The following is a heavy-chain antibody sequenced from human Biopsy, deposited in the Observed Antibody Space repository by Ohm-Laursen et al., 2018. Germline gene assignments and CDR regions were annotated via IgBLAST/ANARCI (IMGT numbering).Heavy chain of an antibody. CDR1: GYTFINYG. V-gene: IGHV1-18*01. D-gene: IGHD2-2*01. CDR2: INPYNGDT. J-gene: IGHJ6*02. CDR3: ARDYQPTIITIHYYYYGMDV. Sequence: ASVKVSCKASGYTFINYGFSWVRQAPGQGLEWMGWINPYNGDTNYAQRLQGRVTMTTDTSTSTAYMELRSLRSDDTAVYYCARDYQPTIITIHYYYYGMDVWGQGTTVTVSS.